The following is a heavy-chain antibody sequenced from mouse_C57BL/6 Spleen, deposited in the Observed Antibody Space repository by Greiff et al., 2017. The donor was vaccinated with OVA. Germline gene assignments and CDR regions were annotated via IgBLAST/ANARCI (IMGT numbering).Heavy chain of an antibody. J-gene: IGHJ2*01. CDR1: GYTFTDYE. CDR3: TRKDYYGSSDE. V-gene: IGHV1-15*01. Sequence: VHLVESGAELVRPGASVTLSCKASGYTFTDYEMHWVKQTPVHGLEWIGAIDPETGGTAYNQKFKGKAILTADKSSSTAYMELRSLTSEDSAVYNCTRKDYYGSSDEWGKGTTRTV. D-gene: IGHD1-1*01. CDR2: IDPETGGT.